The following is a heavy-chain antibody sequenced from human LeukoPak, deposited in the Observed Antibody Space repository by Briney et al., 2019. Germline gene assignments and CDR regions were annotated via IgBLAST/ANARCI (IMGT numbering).Heavy chain of an antibody. CDR2: ISANNGDT. CDR1: GYTFTSYG. D-gene: IGHD3-16*01. Sequence: ASVKVSCKACGYTFTSYGIALVRQAPGQGLQWMGWISANNGDTSYSQKLQGRVTMTTDTSTNTAYMELRSLTSDDTAVYYCARDPPGLTLGSPGDYWGQGTLVIVSS. J-gene: IGHJ4*02. V-gene: IGHV1-18*01. CDR3: ARDPPGLTLGSPGDY.